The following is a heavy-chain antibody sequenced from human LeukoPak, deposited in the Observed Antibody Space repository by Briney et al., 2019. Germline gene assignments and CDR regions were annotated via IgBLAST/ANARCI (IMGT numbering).Heavy chain of an antibody. CDR3: ARSYCSSNGCYRSLDY. D-gene: IGHD2-2*02. CDR2: IYYSGIT. J-gene: IGHJ4*02. V-gene: IGHV4-30-4*01. CDR1: GGSISSDDYY. Sequence: PSETLSLTCTVSGGSISSDDYYWSWIRQPPGKGLEWIGYIYYSGITYYNPSLKSRVTISVDTSKNQFSLKLSSVTAADTAVYYCARSYCSSNGCYRSLDYWGQGTLVTVSS.